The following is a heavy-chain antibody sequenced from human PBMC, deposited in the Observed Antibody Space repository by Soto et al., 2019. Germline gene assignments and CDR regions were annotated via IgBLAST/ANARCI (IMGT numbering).Heavy chain of an antibody. CDR3: AKGPETVVVAAAFHFDY. Sequence: EAQLLESGGGLVQPGGSLRLSCAASGFTFSSYAMSWVRQAPGKGLEWVSAISGSGGSTYYADSVKGRFTISRDNSKNTLYLQMNSLRAEDTAVYYCAKGPETVVVAAAFHFDYWGQGTLVTVSS. CDR2: ISGSGGST. CDR1: GFTFSSYA. D-gene: IGHD2-15*01. V-gene: IGHV3-23*01. J-gene: IGHJ4*02.